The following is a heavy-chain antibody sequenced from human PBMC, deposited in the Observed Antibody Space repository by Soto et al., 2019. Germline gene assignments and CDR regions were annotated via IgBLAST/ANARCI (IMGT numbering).Heavy chain of an antibody. CDR3: ARESEH. Sequence: PGGSLRLSCAASGFTFSNYAMSWVRQAPGKGLEWVSTITGSAGGTYYADSMKGRFTISRDNSKSTLYLQMYSLRVEDTAVYCCARESEHWGQGTLVTVSS. V-gene: IGHV3-23*01. CDR2: ITGSAGGT. J-gene: IGHJ4*02. CDR1: GFTFSNYA. D-gene: IGHD1-1*01.